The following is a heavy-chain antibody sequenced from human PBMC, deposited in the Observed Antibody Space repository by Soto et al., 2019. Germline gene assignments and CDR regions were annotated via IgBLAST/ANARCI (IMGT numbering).Heavy chain of an antibody. J-gene: IGHJ6*02. CDR3: AKSQSIVVVPAATRGGYYYYGMDV. D-gene: IGHD2-2*01. CDR2: ISGSGGST. CDR1: GFTFSSYA. V-gene: IGHV3-23*01. Sequence: HPGGSLRLSCAASGFTFSSYAMSWVRQAPGKGLEWVSAISGSGGSTYYADSVKGRITISRDNSKNTLYLQMNSLRAEDTAVYYCAKSQSIVVVPAATRGGYYYYGMDVWGQGTTVTVSS.